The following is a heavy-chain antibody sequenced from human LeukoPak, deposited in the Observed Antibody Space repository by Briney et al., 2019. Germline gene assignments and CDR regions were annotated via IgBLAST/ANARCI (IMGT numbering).Heavy chain of an antibody. V-gene: IGHV1-69*02. J-gene: IGHJ4*02. D-gene: IGHD1-26*01. CDR3: ARAHSGSSFDY. Sequence: SVKVSCKASGGTFSSYTISWVRQAPGQGLEWMGRIIPILGIANYAQKFQGRVTITADKSTSTAYMELSSLRSEDTAVYYCARAHSGSSFDYWGQGTLVTVSS. CDR1: GGTFSSYT. CDR2: IIPILGIA.